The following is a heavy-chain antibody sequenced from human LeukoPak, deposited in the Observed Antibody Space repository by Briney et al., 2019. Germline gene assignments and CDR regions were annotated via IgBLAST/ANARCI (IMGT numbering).Heavy chain of an antibody. V-gene: IGHV4-59*11. CDR1: GGSTSGRY. D-gene: IGHD3-22*01. J-gene: IGHJ4*02. Sequence: SETLSLTCTVSGGSTSGRYWTWSRHPPGKGLEWIGYIHYDGRTNYNLSFKSRVIISLDTSNNQFSLNLKSVTAADTAAYYCARLVNYGYSDYWGQGTLVTVSS. CDR2: IHYDGRT. CDR3: ARLVNYGYSDY.